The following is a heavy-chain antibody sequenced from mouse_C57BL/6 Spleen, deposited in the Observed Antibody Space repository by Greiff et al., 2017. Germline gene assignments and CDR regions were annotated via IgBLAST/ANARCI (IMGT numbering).Heavy chain of an antibody. J-gene: IGHJ1*03. Sequence: QVQLQQPGAELVKPGASVKLSCKASGYTFTSYWMQWVKQRPGQGLEWIGEIDPSDSYTNYNQKFKGKATLTVDTSSSTAYMQLSSLTSEDSAVYYCARGDRGWGTGTTVTVAS. D-gene: IGHD3-1*01. CDR1: GYTFTSYW. CDR3: ARGDRG. V-gene: IGHV1-50*01. CDR2: IDPSDSYT.